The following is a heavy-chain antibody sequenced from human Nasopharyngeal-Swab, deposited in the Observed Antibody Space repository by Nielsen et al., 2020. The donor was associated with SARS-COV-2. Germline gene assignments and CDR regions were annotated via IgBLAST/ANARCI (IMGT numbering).Heavy chain of an antibody. V-gene: IGHV3-7*01. Sequence: GVLKISCAASGFTFNVYWMSWVRQVPGKGLEWVANIKQDASEVYYVDSVKGRFTISRDNAKNSLYLQMNSLRAEDTAVYFCARGRPLGGYYFGYFDYWGHGTLVTVSS. CDR2: IKQDASEV. J-gene: IGHJ4*01. CDR1: GFTFNVYW. CDR3: ARGRPLGGYYFGYFDY. D-gene: IGHD3-3*01.